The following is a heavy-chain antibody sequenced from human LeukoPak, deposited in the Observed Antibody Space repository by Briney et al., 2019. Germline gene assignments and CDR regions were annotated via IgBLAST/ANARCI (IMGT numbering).Heavy chain of an antibody. V-gene: IGHV3-48*01. CDR2: ISSSGSII. D-gene: IGHD3-22*01. CDR3: ARALYYYDSSGYSHDAFDL. CDR1: GFTFRNSA. J-gene: IGHJ3*01. Sequence: GESLRLSCAASGFTFRNSAMNWVRQAPGKGLQWISYISSSGSIIYYAGSVKGRFTTSRDDAKNSLYLQMNNLRAEDTAVYYCARALYYYDSSGYSHDAFDLWGQGTMVTVSS.